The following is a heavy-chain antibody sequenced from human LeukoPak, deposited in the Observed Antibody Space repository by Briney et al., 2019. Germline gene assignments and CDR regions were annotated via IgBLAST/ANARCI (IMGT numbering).Heavy chain of an antibody. D-gene: IGHD5-18*01. V-gene: IGHV3-23*01. Sequence: GSLRLSCAASGFTFSSYGMNWVHQAPGKGLEWVSFINTGGTTYYADSVKGRFTISRDNSKNTLYLQMNSLRAEDTAVYYCANAITAMVSVDVWGQGTTVTVSS. CDR3: ANAITAMVSVDV. J-gene: IGHJ6*02. CDR1: GFTFSSYG. CDR2: INTGGTT.